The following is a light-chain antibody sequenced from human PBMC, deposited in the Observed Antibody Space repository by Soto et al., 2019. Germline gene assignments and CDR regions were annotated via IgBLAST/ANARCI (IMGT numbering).Light chain of an antibody. CDR1: QSISSW. J-gene: IGKJ4*01. CDR3: QQYNSYPVT. V-gene: IGKV1-5*01. Sequence: DIPMTQSPSTLSASVGDRVTITCRASQSISSWLAWYQQRPGRAPEVLIYDASSLESGVPSRFSGSGSGTEFTLTISRLQPDDFATYYCQQYNSYPVTFGGGTKVEIK. CDR2: DAS.